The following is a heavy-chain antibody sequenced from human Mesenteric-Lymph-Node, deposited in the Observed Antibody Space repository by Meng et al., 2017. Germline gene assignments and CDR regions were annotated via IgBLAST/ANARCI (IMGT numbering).Heavy chain of an antibody. CDR1: GYSISSGYY. CDR2: IYHSGST. Sequence: SETLSLTCAVSGYSISSGYYWGWIRQPPGKGLEWIGSIYHSGSTYYNPSLKSRVTMSVDTSKNQFSLKLASVTAADTAVYYCARYYCTDKCYHFDYWGQGTLVTVSS. CDR3: ARYYCTDKCYHFDY. V-gene: IGHV4-38-2*01. D-gene: IGHD2-8*02. J-gene: IGHJ4*02.